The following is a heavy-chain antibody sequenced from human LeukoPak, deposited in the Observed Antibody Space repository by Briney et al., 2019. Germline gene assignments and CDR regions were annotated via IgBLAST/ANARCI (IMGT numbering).Heavy chain of an antibody. CDR1: GFTFSSYW. J-gene: IGHJ4*02. D-gene: IGHD3-22*01. V-gene: IGHV3-49*04. Sequence: GGSLRLSCAASGFTFSSYWMSWVRQAPGKGLEWVGFIRSKAYGGTTEYAASVKGRFTISRDDSKSIAYLQMNSLKTEDTAVYYCTRGTYYYDSSGYYYMYWGQGTLVTVSS. CDR3: TRGTYYYDSSGYYYMY. CDR2: IRSKAYGGTT.